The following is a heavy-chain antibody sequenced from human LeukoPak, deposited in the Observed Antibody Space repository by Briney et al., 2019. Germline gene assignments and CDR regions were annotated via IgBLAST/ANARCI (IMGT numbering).Heavy chain of an antibody. CDR1: GFTFSSYG. CDR2: ISYDGSNK. D-gene: IGHD4-17*01. Sequence: GGSLRLSCAASGFTFSSYGMHWVRQAPGKGLEWVAVISYDGSNKYYADSVKGRFTISRDNSKNTLYLQMNSLRAEDTAVYYCAKDRTDYGDYVFRQINWFDPWGQGTLVTVSS. V-gene: IGHV3-30*18. J-gene: IGHJ5*02. CDR3: AKDRTDYGDYVFRQINWFDP.